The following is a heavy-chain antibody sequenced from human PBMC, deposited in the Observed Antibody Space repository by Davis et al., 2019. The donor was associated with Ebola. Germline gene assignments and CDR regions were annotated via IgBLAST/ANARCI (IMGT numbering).Heavy chain of an antibody. V-gene: IGHV3-7*01. D-gene: IGHD6-13*01. CDR3: ARGYSRAVDY. CDR2: IKQDGSEM. J-gene: IGHJ4*02. CDR1: GLSFSNYW. Sequence: PGGSLRLSCAASGLSFSNYWMTWVRLAPGKGPEWVANIKQDGSEMYYVDSVKGRFTISRDNAKNSLYLQMNSLRAEDTAIYYCARGYSRAVDYWGQGTLVTVSS.